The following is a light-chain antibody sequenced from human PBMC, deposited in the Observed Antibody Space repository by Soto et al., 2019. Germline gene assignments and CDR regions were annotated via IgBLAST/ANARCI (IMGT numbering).Light chain of an antibody. Sequence: EIVLTQSPATLSLSPGERATLSCRASQSVSSYLAWYQQKPGQPPRLLIYDASNRATGVPARFSGSGSGTDFTLTISSREPEDFAVYYCQQRKNWPPITFGQGTRLEIK. CDR1: QSVSSY. J-gene: IGKJ5*01. V-gene: IGKV3-11*01. CDR2: DAS. CDR3: QQRKNWPPIT.